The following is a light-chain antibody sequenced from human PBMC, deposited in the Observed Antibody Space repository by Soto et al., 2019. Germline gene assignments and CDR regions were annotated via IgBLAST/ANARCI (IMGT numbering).Light chain of an antibody. CDR3: QQRSNWPIT. CDR2: DAS. CDR1: QSVNKY. V-gene: IGKV3-11*01. J-gene: IGKJ5*01. Sequence: ENVLTQSPGTLSLSPGERTPLSCRASQSVNKYLAWYRQKPGQAPRLLIYDASNRATGIPARFSGSGSGTDFTPTISSLEPEDFAVYYCQQRSNWPITFGQGTRLEI.